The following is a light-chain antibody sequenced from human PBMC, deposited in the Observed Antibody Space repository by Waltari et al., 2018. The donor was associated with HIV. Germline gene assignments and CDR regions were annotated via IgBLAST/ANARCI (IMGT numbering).Light chain of an antibody. CDR3: QKYNSAPPFT. J-gene: IGKJ3*01. CDR1: QGISNY. V-gene: IGKV1-27*01. Sequence: DIQMTQSTSSLSASVGDRVTITCRASQGISNYLAWYQQKPGKVPKLLIYAASTLQSGVPSRFSGSGFGTDFTLTISSLQPEDVATYFCQKYNSAPPFTFGPGTKVDIK. CDR2: AAS.